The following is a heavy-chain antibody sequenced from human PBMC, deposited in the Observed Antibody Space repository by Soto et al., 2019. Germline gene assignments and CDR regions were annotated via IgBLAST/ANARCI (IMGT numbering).Heavy chain of an antibody. CDR3: AKDRGYSGYDTSEFGP. CDR2: ISGSGGST. V-gene: IGHV3-23*01. Sequence: GGSLRLSCAASGFTFSSYAMSWVRQAPGKGLEWVSAISGSGGSTYYADSVKGRFTISRDNSKNTLYLQMNSLRAEDTAVYYCAKDRGYSGYDTSEFGPWGQGTLVTVSS. D-gene: IGHD5-12*01. J-gene: IGHJ5*02. CDR1: GFTFSSYA.